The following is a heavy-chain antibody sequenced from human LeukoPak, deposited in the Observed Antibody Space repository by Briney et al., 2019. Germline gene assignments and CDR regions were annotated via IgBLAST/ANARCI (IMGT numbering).Heavy chain of an antibody. CDR3: ARDGDVVRGVIHLAFDI. D-gene: IGHD3-10*01. CDR1: GYTFTSYD. CDR2: ISAYNGNT. J-gene: IGHJ3*02. V-gene: IGHV1-18*01. Sequence: GASVKVSCKASGYTFTSYDISWVRQAPGQGLEWMGWISAYNGNTDYAQKLQGRVTITADESTSTAYMELSSLRSEDTAVYYCARDGDVVRGVIHLAFDIWGQGTMVTVSS.